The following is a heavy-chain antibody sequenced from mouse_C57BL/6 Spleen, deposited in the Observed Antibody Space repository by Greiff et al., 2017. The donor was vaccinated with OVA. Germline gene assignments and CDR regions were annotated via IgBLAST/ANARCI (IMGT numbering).Heavy chain of an antibody. CDR3: AREGGLDAMDY. Sequence: DVQLQESGPGLVKPSQSLSLTCSVTGYSITSGYYWNWIRQFPGNKLEWMGYISYDGSNNYNPSLKNRISITRDTSKNQFFLKLNSVTTEDTATYYCAREGGLDAMDYWGQGTSVTVSS. CDR2: ISYDGSN. J-gene: IGHJ4*01. CDR1: GYSITSGYY. V-gene: IGHV3-6*01.